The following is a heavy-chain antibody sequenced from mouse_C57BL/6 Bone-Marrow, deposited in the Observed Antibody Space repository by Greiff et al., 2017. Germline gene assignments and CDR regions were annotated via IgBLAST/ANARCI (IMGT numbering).Heavy chain of an antibody. CDR3: AREAMGNDEAMDY. D-gene: IGHD2-2*01. J-gene: IGHJ4*01. V-gene: IGHV1-54*01. CDR1: GYAFTNYL. Sequence: QVQLQQPGAELVRPGTSVKVSCKASGYAFTNYLIEWVKQRPGQGLEWIGVINPGSGGTNYNEKFKGKATLTADKSSSTAYMQLSRLTSEDSAVYFGAREAMGNDEAMDYWGQGTSVTVSS. CDR2: INPGSGGT.